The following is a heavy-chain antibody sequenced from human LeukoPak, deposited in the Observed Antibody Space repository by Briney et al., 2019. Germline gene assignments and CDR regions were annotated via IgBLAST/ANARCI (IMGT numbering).Heavy chain of an antibody. Sequence: GGSLRLSCAASGFTFSDYYMSWIRQAPGEGPEWVAHIKQDESEIYYVDSVKGRFTISRDNAKNSLYLQMNSLRAEDTAVYYCARDKVVGATVFDYWGQGTLVTVST. CDR2: IKQDESEI. CDR3: ARDKVVGATVFDY. D-gene: IGHD1-26*01. V-gene: IGHV3-7*01. J-gene: IGHJ4*02. CDR1: GFTFSDYY.